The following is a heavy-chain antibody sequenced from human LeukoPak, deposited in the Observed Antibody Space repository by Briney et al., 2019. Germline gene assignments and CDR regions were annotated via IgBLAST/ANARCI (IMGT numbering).Heavy chain of an antibody. V-gene: IGHV1-24*01. CDR1: GYTLTELS. D-gene: IGHD2-15*01. J-gene: IGHJ4*02. Sequence: ASVKVSCKVSGYTLTELSMHWVRQSPGKGLEWMGGFDPEDGETIYAQKFQGRVTMTEDTSTDTAYMELSSLRSEDTGVYYCATVIYCSGGSCYPTFDYWGQGTLVTVSS. CDR3: ATVIYCSGGSCYPTFDY. CDR2: FDPEDGET.